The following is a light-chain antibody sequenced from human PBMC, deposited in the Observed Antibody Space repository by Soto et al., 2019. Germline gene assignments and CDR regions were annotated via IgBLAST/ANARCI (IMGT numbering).Light chain of an antibody. Sequence: QSALTQPPSASGSPGQSVTISCTGTSSDVGGYKFVSWYQQHPGKAPKLMIYEGSKRPSGVSNRFSGSKSGNTASLTISGLQAEDEADYYCCSYAGSSTFYVFGTGTKVTVL. J-gene: IGLJ1*01. CDR3: CSYAGSSTFYV. V-gene: IGLV2-23*01. CDR2: EGS. CDR1: SSDVGGYKF.